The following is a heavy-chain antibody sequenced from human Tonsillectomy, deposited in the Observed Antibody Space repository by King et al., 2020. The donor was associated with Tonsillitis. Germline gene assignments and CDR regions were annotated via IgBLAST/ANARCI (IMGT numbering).Heavy chain of an antibody. J-gene: IGHJ4*02. CDR2: ISTSSSYK. CDR3: ARHRGNFPTSWLLGFTDY. V-gene: IGHV3-21*01. Sequence: VQLVESGGGLVKPGGSLRLSCAASGFTFSGYSMNWVRQAPGKGLEWVSSISTSSSYKYYADLVQGRFTISRDNAKNSLFLQMNSLRAEDTAVYYCARHRGNFPTSWLLGFTDYGGQGTLVTVSS. CDR1: GFTFSGYS. D-gene: IGHD2-2*01.